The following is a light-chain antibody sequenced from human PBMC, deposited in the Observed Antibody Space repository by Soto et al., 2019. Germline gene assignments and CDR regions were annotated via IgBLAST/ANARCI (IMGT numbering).Light chain of an antibody. V-gene: IGLV2-8*01. CDR1: SSDIGAYIY. CDR2: EVS. CDR3: SSYAGSNNFV. J-gene: IGLJ1*01. Sequence: QSALTQPASASGSPGQSVTISCTGTSSDIGAYIYVSWYQQHPGKAPKLMISEVSRRPSGVPERFSGSKSGNTASLTVSGLQADDEAHYYCSSYAGSNNFVFGTGTKV.